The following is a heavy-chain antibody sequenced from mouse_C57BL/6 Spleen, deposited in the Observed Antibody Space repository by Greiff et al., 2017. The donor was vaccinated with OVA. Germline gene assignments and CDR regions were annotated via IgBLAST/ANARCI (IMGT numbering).Heavy chain of an antibody. CDR1: GYTFTDYE. V-gene: IGHV1-15*01. J-gene: IGHJ1*03. D-gene: IGHD3-1*01. CDR2: IDPETGGT. CDR3: TRGGLYWSRYFDV. Sequence: LVESGAELVRPGASVTLSCKASGYTFTDYEMHWVKQTPVHGLEWIGAIDPETGGTAYNQKFKGKAILTADKSSSTAYMELRSLTSEDSAVYYCTRGGLYWSRYFDVWGTGTTVTVSS.